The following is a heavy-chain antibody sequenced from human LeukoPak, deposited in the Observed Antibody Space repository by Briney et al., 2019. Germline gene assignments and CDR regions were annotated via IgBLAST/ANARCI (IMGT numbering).Heavy chain of an antibody. CDR1: GYTFTGYY. J-gene: IGHJ6*02. Sequence: ASVKVSCKASGYTFTGYYMHWVRQAPGQGLEWMGWINPNSGGTNYAQKFQGWVTMTRDTSISTAYMELSRLRSDDTAAYYCAREAYGHYYGMDVWGQGTTVTVSS. D-gene: IGHD4-17*01. CDR2: INPNSGGT. CDR3: AREAYGHYYGMDV. V-gene: IGHV1-2*04.